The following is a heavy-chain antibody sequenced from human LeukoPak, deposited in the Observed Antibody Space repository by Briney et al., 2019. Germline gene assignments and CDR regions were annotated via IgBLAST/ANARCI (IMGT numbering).Heavy chain of an antibody. CDR3: AKPYGTDCGGDCYFDY. V-gene: IGHV3-23*01. CDR1: GFTFSNYA. CDR2: ISGSGGNT. Sequence: GGSLRLSCAAFGFTFSNYAISWVRQAPGKGLEWVSAISGSGGNTYYAVSVKGRFTISRDNSKNTLHLQMSRLRAEDTALYYCAKPYGTDCGGDCYFDYWGQGTLVSVSS. D-gene: IGHD2-21*02. J-gene: IGHJ4*02.